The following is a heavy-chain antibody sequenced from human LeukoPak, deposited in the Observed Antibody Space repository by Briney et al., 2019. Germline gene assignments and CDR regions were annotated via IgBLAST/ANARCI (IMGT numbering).Heavy chain of an antibody. V-gene: IGHV3-33*01. J-gene: IGHJ4*02. CDR2: IWYDGNNK. Sequence: PGGSLRLSCAASGFTFSTYGTHWVRQAPGKGLEWVAVIWYDGNNKYYADSVKGRFTISRDNSKNTLYLQMNSLRAEDTAVYYCARGEYYYDSSGYPYYWGQGTLVTVSS. D-gene: IGHD3-22*01. CDR3: ARGEYYYDSSGYPYY. CDR1: GFTFSTYG.